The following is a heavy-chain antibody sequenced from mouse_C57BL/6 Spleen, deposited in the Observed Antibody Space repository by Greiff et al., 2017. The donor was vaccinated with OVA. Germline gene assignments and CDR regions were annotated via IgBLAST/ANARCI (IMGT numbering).Heavy chain of an antibody. CDR1: GYSFTDYN. CDR3: ARVDYYGNLYYFDY. V-gene: IGHV1-39*01. Sequence: EVKLQESGPELVKPGASVKISCKASGYSFTDYNMNWVKQSNGKSLEWIGVINPNYGTTSYNQKFKGKATLTVDQSSSTAYMQLNSLTSEDSAVYYCARVDYYGNLYYFDYWGQGTTLTVSS. J-gene: IGHJ2*01. CDR2: INPNYGTT. D-gene: IGHD2-1*01.